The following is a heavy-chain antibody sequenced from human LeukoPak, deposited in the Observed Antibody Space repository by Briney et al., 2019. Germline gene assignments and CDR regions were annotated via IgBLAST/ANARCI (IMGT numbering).Heavy chain of an antibody. J-gene: IGHJ4*02. D-gene: IGHD3-10*01. CDR2: IRYDGSNK. CDR1: GFTFSTYG. Sequence: PGGSLRLSCAASGFTFSTYGMHWVRQAPGKGLEWVAFIRYDGSNKYYADSVKGRFTISRDNSKNTLYLQVNSLRAEETAVYYCVKDQGGLWFYSDYWGQGTLVTVSS. V-gene: IGHV3-30*02. CDR3: VKDQGGLWFYSDY.